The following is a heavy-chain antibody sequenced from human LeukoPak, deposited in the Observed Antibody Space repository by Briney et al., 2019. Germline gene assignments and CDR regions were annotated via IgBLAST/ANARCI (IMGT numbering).Heavy chain of an antibody. CDR2: ISLDGGNK. CDR3: ARDANLFDY. J-gene: IGHJ4*02. V-gene: IGHV3-30*04. Sequence: GALLLSCAASGLSFISYTMYWVRQAPGEGLEWVAVISLDGGNKYYADSVKGRFTIPRDNSENTLYLQMNSLTAEDTAVYYCARDANLFDYCGQGTLLTVPS. CDR1: GLSFISYT.